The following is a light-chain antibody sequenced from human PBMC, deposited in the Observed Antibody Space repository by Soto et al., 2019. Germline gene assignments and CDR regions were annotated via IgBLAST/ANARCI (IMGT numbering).Light chain of an antibody. J-gene: IGKJ5*01. CDR2: GAS. CDR3: QHFGSSPPVT. Sequence: EIVLTQSPGTLSLSPGERATLSCRASQSVNTKYLAWYQQKPGQAPRLLVYGASKRATGIPDRFRGSGSGSEFTLTISGLEPEDFAVYFCQHFGSSPPVTFGQGTRLEIK. CDR1: QSVNTKY. V-gene: IGKV3-20*01.